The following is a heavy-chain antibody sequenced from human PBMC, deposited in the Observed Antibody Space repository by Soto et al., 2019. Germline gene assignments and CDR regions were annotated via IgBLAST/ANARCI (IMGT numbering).Heavy chain of an antibody. CDR3: ARARGRIAAGGILDP. Sequence: SGTLSLTCAVSGGSISSSNWWSWVRQPPGKGLEWIGEIYHSGSTNYNPSLKSRVTISVDKSKNQFSLKLSSVTAADTAVYYCARARGRIAAGGILDPWGQGTLVTVSS. D-gene: IGHD6-13*01. CDR2: IYHSGST. J-gene: IGHJ5*01. CDR1: GGSISSSNW. V-gene: IGHV4-4*02.